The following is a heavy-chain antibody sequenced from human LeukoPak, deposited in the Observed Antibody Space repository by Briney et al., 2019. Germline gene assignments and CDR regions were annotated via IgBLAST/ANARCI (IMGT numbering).Heavy chain of an antibody. CDR2: IYYSGST. D-gene: IGHD5/OR15-5a*01. Sequence: SETLSLTCTVSGGSISSYYWSRIRQPPGKGLEWIGYIYYSGSTYYNPSLKSRVTISVDTSKNQFSLKLSSVTAADTAVYYCFYVLIEEYFDYWGQGTLVTVSS. V-gene: IGHV4-59*04. J-gene: IGHJ4*02. CDR3: FYVLIEEYFDY. CDR1: GGSISSYY.